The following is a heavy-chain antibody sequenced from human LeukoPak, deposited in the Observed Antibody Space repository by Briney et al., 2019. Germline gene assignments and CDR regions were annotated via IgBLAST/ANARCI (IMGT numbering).Heavy chain of an antibody. J-gene: IGHJ4*02. CDR2: ISSSGSTI. CDR1: GFIFSSYE. Sequence: GGSLRLSCAVSGFIFSSYEMNWVRQAPGKGLEWVSYISSSGSTIYYADSVRGRFTISRDNAKNSLYLQMNSLRTEDTAVYYGARGVPGDYWGQETLVTVSS. V-gene: IGHV3-48*03. D-gene: IGHD1-1*01. CDR3: ARGVPGDY.